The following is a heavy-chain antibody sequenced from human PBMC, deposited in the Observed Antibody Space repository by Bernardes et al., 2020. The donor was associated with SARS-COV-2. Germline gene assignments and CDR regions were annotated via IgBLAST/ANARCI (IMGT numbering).Heavy chain of an antibody. CDR1: GFTFSDHY. D-gene: IGHD2-2*01. V-gene: IGHV3-72*01. CDR3: ARDEVVVLGALKNYDWFDP. J-gene: IGHJ5*02. CDR2: MRNEANSYTT. Sequence: GGSLRLSCAASGFTFSDHYMNWVRQAPGKGLEWVGRMRNEANSYTTDYAAPVKGRFTISRENSKNKLYLHMNSLRAEDMAVYYCARDEVVVLGALKNYDWFDPCGQETLVTVSP.